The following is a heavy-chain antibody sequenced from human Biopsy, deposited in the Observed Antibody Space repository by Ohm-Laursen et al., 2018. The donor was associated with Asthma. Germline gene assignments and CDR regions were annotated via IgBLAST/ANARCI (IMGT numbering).Heavy chain of an antibody. CDR3: ARTTYGHDGFDP. CDR2: IYYSGST. CDR1: GGPIKIGDYY. V-gene: IGHV4-31*02. J-gene: IGHJ5*02. Sequence: TLSLTCTVSGGPIKIGDYYWSWIRQPPVKGLEWIGHIYYSGSTYYNPPLKSRVSISLDTSKNQFSLSLTAVSAADTAVYSSARTTYGHDGFDPWGQGTLVTVSS. D-gene: IGHD4-17*01.